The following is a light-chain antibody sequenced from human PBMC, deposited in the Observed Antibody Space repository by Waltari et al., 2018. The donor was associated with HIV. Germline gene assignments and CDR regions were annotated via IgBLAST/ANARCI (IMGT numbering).Light chain of an antibody. J-gene: IGKJ1*01. CDR1: ESLSSNY. V-gene: IGKV3-20*01. CDR2: CAS. Sequence: RAVESLSSNYVSLYQTKPGQPPRRLIYCASASATGIPDRFSGSGSGTDFALTISRLEPEDSALYYCQQYVSSPTFGQGTKVEIK. CDR3: QQYVSSPT.